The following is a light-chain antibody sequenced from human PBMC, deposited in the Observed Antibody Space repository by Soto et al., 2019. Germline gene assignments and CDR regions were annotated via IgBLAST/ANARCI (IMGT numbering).Light chain of an antibody. Sequence: EIVMTQSQATLSVSPGERATLSCRASQSISNNLAWYQQKRGQAPRLLIYGASTRATGIPARFSGSGSGTEFTLTISSLQSEDFAFYYCQQYNNWRTFGQGTKVKS. CDR1: QSISNN. V-gene: IGKV3-15*01. CDR2: GAS. CDR3: QQYNNWRT. J-gene: IGKJ1*01.